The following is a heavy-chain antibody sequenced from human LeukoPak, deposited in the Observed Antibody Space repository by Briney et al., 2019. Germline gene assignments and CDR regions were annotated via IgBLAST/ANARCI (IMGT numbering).Heavy chain of an antibody. D-gene: IGHD3-9*01. J-gene: IGHJ4*02. CDR3: AMDYDILTGHG. CDR1: GFTFSSYG. CDR2: IQYDGSNK. V-gene: IGHV3-30*02. Sequence: PGGSLRLSCAASGFTFSSYGMHWVRQAPGKGLEWVTFIQYDGSNKYYADSVKGRFTISRDNAKNSLYLQMNSLRAEDTAVYYCAMDYDILTGHGRGQGTLVTVSS.